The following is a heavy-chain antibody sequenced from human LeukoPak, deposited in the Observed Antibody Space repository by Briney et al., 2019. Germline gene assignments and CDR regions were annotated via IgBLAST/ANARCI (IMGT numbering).Heavy chain of an antibody. D-gene: IGHD3-3*01. V-gene: IGHV1-8*01. CDR2: MNPNSGNT. Sequence: GASVKVSRXASGYTFTSYDINWVRQATGQGLEWMGWMNPNSGNTGYAQKFQGRVTMTRNTSISTAYMELSSLRSEDTAVYYCARAPDFWSGEYYYYYYMDVWGKGTTVTVSS. CDR1: GYTFTSYD. CDR3: ARAPDFWSGEYYYYYYMDV. J-gene: IGHJ6*03.